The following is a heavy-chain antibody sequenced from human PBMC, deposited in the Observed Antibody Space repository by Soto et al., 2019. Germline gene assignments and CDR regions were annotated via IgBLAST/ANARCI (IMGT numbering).Heavy chain of an antibody. J-gene: IGHJ6*02. CDR2: IRSKAYGGTT. Sequence: EVQLVESGGVLVQPGRSLRLSCTASGFTFGDYALSWVRQAPGKGLEWVGFIRSKAYGGTTEYAASVKGRFTISSDESKSIAYLQMNSLKTEDPAVDYCTGGYGYSYCYVWGQGTMVSVSS. CDR1: GFTFGDYA. D-gene: IGHD5-18*01. V-gene: IGHV3-49*04. CDR3: TGGYGYSYCYV.